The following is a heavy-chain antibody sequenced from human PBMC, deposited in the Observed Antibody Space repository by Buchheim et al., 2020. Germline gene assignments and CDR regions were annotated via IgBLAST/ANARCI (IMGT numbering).Heavy chain of an antibody. CDR3: ARGKKDCSSTSCYAFILDPPYGMDV. CDR2: MNPNSGNT. Sequence: QVQLVQSGAEVKKPGASVKVSCKASGYTFSNYHINWVRQATGQGLEWMGWMNPNSGNTGYAQKFQGRVTMTRNTSISTAYMELSSLRSEETAVYYCARGKKDCSSTSCYAFILDPPYGMDVWGQGTT. CDR1: GYTFSNYH. V-gene: IGHV1-8*01. J-gene: IGHJ6*02. D-gene: IGHD2-2*01.